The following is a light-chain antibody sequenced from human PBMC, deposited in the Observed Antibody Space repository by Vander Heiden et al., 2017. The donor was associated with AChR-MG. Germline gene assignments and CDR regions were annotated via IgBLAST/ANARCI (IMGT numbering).Light chain of an antibody. CDR3: QQVGSSPWT. J-gene: IGKJ1*01. V-gene: IGKV3-20*01. CDR2: CAS. CDR1: QSVSSSY. Sequence: EIVLTQSPGTLSLSPGERATLSCRASQSVSSSYLGWYQQKPGQAPRLLIYCASSRATGIPDRFSGSGSGTDFTLTISRLEPEDFAVYYCQQVGSSPWTFGQGTKVEIK.